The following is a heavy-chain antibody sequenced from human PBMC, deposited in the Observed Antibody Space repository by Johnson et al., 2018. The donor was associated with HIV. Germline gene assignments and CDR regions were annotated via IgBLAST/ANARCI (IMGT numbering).Heavy chain of an antibody. CDR2: IFSVGNT. D-gene: IGHD6-13*01. CDR3: ARAPYSSSWYRDAFDI. J-gene: IGHJ3*02. CDR1: GITVSSTY. Sequence: VQLVESGGGLVQPGGSLRLSCAASGITVSSTYMSWVRQAPGKGLEWVSVIFSVGNTYYADSVKGRITISRDNAKKSLYLQMNSLRAEDTAVYYCARAPYSSSWYRDAFDIWGQGTMVTVSS. V-gene: IGHV3-66*01.